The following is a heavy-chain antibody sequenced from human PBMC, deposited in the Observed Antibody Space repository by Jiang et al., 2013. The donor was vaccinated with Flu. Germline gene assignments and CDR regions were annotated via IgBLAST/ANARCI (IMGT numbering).Heavy chain of an antibody. CDR3: AHRHDDCTGGICYGWAFFGD. V-gene: IGHV2-5*02. CDR1: GFSLTTSGVG. CDR2: IYWDDEK. Sequence: KPTQTLTLTCTFSGFSLTTSGVGVGWIRQPPGKALEWLALIYWDDEKRCSPSLKTRLTISKDTSKNQVVLTMTNMEPVDTATYYCAHRHDDCTGGICYGWAFFGDWGQGALVTVSS. D-gene: IGHD2-8*02. J-gene: IGHJ4*02.